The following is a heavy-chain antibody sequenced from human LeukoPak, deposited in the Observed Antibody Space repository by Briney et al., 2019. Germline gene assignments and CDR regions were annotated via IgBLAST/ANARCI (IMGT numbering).Heavy chain of an antibody. CDR3: ARGWLGMTTVTTRGGGDYYYGMDV. Sequence: ASVKVSCKASGGTFSSYAISWVRQAPGQGLEWISGIIPIFGTANYAQNFQGRVTITADKPTSTAYMELSSLRSEDTAVYYCARGWLGMTTVTTRGGGDYYYGMDVWGKGTTVTVSS. D-gene: IGHD4-17*01. V-gene: IGHV1-69*06. J-gene: IGHJ6*04. CDR2: IIPIFGTA. CDR1: GGTFSSYA.